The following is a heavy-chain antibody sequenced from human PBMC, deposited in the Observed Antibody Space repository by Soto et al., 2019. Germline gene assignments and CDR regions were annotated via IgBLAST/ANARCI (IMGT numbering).Heavy chain of an antibody. CDR3: ARGRRVSGYSYGTFDY. D-gene: IGHD5-18*01. Sequence: ASVKVSCKASGYTFTSYGISWVRQAPGQGLEWMGWISAYNGNTNYAQKLQGRVTMTTDTSTSTAYVELRSLRPDDTAVYYCARGRRVSGYSYGTFDYWGQGTLVTVSS. V-gene: IGHV1-18*01. CDR1: GYTFTSYG. CDR2: ISAYNGNT. J-gene: IGHJ4*02.